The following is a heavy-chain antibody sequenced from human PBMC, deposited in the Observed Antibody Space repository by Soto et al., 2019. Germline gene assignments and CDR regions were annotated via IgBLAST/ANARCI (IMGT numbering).Heavy chain of an antibody. V-gene: IGHV3-23*01. CDR3: AKAAKFNSQSSGWANRFDY. D-gene: IGHD6-19*01. CDR1: GFAFSNYA. J-gene: IGHJ4*02. Sequence: EVQLLESGGGLVQPGGSLRLFCAASGFAFSNYAMTWVRQAPGKGLACVSTSTDGGMTFYGDTVKGRCTISRDNSRSTLYLQMNSLRAEDAAVYYCAKAAKFNSQSSGWANRFDYWGQGTLVTVSP. CDR2: STDGGMT.